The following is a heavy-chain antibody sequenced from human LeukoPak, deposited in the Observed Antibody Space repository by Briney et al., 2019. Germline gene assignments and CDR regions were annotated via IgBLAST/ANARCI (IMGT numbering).Heavy chain of an antibody. J-gene: IGHJ4*02. V-gene: IGHV3-48*03. CDR3: ARDFSGIDY. D-gene: IGHD1-26*01. CDR2: ISRSATTI. Sequence: GGSLRLSCAASGFTFSSYEMNWVRQAPGKGLEWVSSISRSATTIYYADSVKGRFTISRDNAKNTLYLQMNSLRAEDTAVYYCARDFSGIDYWGQGTLVTVSS. CDR1: GFTFSSYE.